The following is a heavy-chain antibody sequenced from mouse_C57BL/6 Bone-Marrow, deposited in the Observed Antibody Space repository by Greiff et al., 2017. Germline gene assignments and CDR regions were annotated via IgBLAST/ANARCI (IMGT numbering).Heavy chain of an antibody. CDR1: GFSLTSYG. CDR2: IWGVGST. Sequence: QVQLQQSGPGLVAPSQSLSITCTVSGFSLTSYGVDWVRQSPGKGLEWLGVIWGVGSTNYNSALKSRLSISKDNSKSQVFLKMNSLQTDDTAMYYCASEYSNSTGAMDYWGQGTSVTVSS. J-gene: IGHJ4*01. V-gene: IGHV2-6*01. CDR3: ASEYSNSTGAMDY. D-gene: IGHD2-5*01.